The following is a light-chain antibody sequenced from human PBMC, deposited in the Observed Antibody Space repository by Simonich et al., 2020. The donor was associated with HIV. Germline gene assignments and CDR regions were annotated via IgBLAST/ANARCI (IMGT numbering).Light chain of an antibody. CDR1: QGVLYSSNNKNY. Sequence: DIVMTQSPDSLAVSLGERATINCKSSQGVLYSSNNKNYLAWYQQKPGQPPKLLIDWASTRESGVPDRVSGSGSGTDFTLTISSLQAEDVAVYSCQQYYITPHTFGQGTKVEIK. CDR3: QQYYITPHT. V-gene: IGKV4-1*01. CDR2: WAS. J-gene: IGKJ1*01.